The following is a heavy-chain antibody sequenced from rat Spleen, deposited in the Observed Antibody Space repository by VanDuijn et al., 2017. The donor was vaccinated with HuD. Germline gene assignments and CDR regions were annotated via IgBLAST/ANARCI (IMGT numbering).Heavy chain of an antibody. CDR1: GFSLTSYS. J-gene: IGHJ2*01. Sequence: VQLKESGPGLVQPSETLSLTCTVSGFSLTSYSVSWVRQPSGKGPEWMGRMWYDGDTAYNSALKSRLSISRDTSKSQVFLKMSSLQTEDTATYYCARVGNYGGYEDYWGQGVMVTVSS. CDR3: ARVGNYGGYEDY. V-gene: IGHV2-34*01. D-gene: IGHD1-11*01. CDR2: MWYDGDT.